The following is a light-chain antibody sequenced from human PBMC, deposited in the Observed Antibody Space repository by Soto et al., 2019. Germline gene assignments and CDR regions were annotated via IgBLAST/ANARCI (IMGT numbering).Light chain of an antibody. CDR3: QVWDLTSGHPYV. J-gene: IGLJ1*01. V-gene: IGLV3-21*02. Sequence: SYELTQPPSVSEAPGQTARITCGGDNIGSKSVHWYQQRPGQAPVLVVYDDSDRPSGIPERFSGSNSGNTATLTVSRVEAGDEADYYCQVWDLTSGHPYVFGTGTKLTVL. CDR2: DDS. CDR1: NIGSKS.